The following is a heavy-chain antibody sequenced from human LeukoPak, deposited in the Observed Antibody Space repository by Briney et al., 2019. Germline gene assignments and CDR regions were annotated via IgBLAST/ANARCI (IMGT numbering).Heavy chain of an antibody. V-gene: IGHV3-48*04. J-gene: IGHJ4*02. D-gene: IGHD6-13*01. CDR1: EFTFNSYS. CDR3: AKDQCNSWLEGFDY. CDR2: ISMISSIV. Sequence: GGSLRLSCAASEFTFNSYSLNWVRQAPGKGLEWVPYISMISSIVYYADSVKGRFTISRDNAKNSLYLQMNSLRAEDTAVYYCAKDQCNSWLEGFDYWGQGTLVTVSS.